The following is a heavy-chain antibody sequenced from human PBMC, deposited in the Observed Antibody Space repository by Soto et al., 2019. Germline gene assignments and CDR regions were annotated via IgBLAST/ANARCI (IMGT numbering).Heavy chain of an antibody. J-gene: IGHJ4*02. CDR3: ASWAWGDYYFDY. D-gene: IGHD2-21*02. CDR2: IYYSGST. V-gene: IGHV4-39*01. CDR1: GGSISSSSYY. Sequence: SETLSLTCTVSGGSISSSSYYWGWIRQPPGKGLEWIGSIYYSGSTYYNPSLKSRVTISVDTSKNQFSLKLSSVTAADTAVYYCASWAWGDYYFDYWGQGTLVTVSS.